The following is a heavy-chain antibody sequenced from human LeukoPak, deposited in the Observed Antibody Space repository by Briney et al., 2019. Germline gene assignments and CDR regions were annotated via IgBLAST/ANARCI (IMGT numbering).Heavy chain of an antibody. CDR1: GFTFSSYG. Sequence: GGSLRPSCAASGFTFSSYGMHWVRQAPGKGLEWVAVIWYDGSNKYYADSVKGRFTISRDNSKNTLYLQMNSLRAEDTAVYYCARIKDIVVGGHGAFDIWGQGTVVTVSS. D-gene: IGHD2-15*01. J-gene: IGHJ3*02. CDR2: IWYDGSNK. CDR3: ARIKDIVVGGHGAFDI. V-gene: IGHV3-33*01.